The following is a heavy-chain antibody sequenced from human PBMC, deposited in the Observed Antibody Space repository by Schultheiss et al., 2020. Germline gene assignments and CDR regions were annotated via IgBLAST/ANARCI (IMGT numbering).Heavy chain of an antibody. D-gene: IGHD3-3*01. CDR1: GFRFSSYA. J-gene: IGHJ5*02. CDR3: AKGHEWYHPHWFDP. Sequence: GGSLRLSCAASGFRFSSYALSWVRQAPGKGLEWVSGISGSGDSAYYTDSVKGSFTISRDNDKNTLYLQMNSLRAGDTDIYYCAKGHEWYHPHWFDPWGQGTIVTVSS. V-gene: IGHV3-23*01. CDR2: ISGSGDSA.